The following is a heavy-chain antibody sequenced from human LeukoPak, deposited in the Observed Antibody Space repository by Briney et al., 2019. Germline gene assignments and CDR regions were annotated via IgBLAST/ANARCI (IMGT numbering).Heavy chain of an antibody. D-gene: IGHD1-26*01. CDR3: VRVGPTPFDY. CDR2: ISGSGGST. V-gene: IGHV3-23*01. J-gene: IGHJ4*02. Sequence: SGGSLRLSCAASGFTFSSYAMSWVRQAPGKGLEWVSAISGSGGSTYYADSVKGRFTISRDNAKNSLYLQMNSLRAEDTAVYFCVRVGPTPFDYWGQGTLVTVSS. CDR1: GFTFSSYA.